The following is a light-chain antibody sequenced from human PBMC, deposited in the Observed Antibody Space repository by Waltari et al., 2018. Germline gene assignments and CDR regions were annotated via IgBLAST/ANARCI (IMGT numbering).Light chain of an antibody. Sequence: QSALTQPPSASGSPGQSVTISCTGTSSDVGGYNYVSWYQQHPGKAPKLMSYEVSKRPSGVPDLFAGSKSGKTASLTVSGLQAEDEADYYCSSYAGSNNLVFGGGTKLTAL. CDR1: SSDVGGYNY. V-gene: IGLV2-8*01. CDR3: SSYAGSNNLV. J-gene: IGLJ2*01. CDR2: EVS.